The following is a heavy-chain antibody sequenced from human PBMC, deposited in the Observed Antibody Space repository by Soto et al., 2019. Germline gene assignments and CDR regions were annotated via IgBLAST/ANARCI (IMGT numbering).Heavy chain of an antibody. Sequence: SETLSLTCTVSGASINDFYWSWIRQTPGKGLEWVGFMYYSETTKYNPSLKGRVNMSLDTSKNQVSLHLKSVTAADTAVYHCARANSSTWYKLEYKWFDPWGQGTQVTVS. CDR1: GASINDFY. J-gene: IGHJ5*02. CDR2: MYYSETT. D-gene: IGHD6-13*01. V-gene: IGHV4-59*01. CDR3: ARANSSTWYKLEYKWFDP.